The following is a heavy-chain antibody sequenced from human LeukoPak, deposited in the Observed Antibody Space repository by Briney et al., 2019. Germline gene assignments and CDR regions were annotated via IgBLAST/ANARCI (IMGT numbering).Heavy chain of an antibody. D-gene: IGHD1-1*01. CDR3: AKDKVERYYFDY. CDR1: GFAFSSYG. V-gene: IGHV3-30*18. Sequence: GGSLRLSCAASGFAFSSYGIHWVRQSPGKGLERVAVISYDGSSKYYADSVKGRFTISRDNSKNTLYLQMNSLRAEDTAVYYCAKDKVERYYFDYWGQGTLVTVSS. CDR2: ISYDGSSK. J-gene: IGHJ4*02.